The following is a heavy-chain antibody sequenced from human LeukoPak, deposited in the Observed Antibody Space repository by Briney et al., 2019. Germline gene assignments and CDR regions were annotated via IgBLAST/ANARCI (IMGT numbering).Heavy chain of an antibody. CDR2: INPSGGST. Sequence: VASVKVSCKGPGYTFTSYNMHLVRQAPGQGLEWMGIINPSGGSTSYAQKFQGRVTMTRDTSTSTVYMELSSLRSEDTAVYYCARDFYVTMVTTPYCWGQGTLVTVSS. V-gene: IGHV1-46*01. CDR3: ARDFYVTMVTTPYC. CDR1: GYTFTSYN. D-gene: IGHD4-17*01. J-gene: IGHJ4*02.